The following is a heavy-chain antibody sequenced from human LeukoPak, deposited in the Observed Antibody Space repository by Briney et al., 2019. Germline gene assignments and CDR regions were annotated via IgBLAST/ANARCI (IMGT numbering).Heavy chain of an antibody. D-gene: IGHD5-24*01. V-gene: IGHV3-48*03. CDR2: ISSSGSTI. Sequence: GGSLRLSCAASGFTFSRSWMDWVRQAPGKGLEWVSYISSSGSTIYYADSVKGRFTISRDNAKNSLYLQMNSLRAEDTAVYYCARVAGMATVDYWGQGTLVTVSS. CDR3: ARVAGMATVDY. J-gene: IGHJ4*02. CDR1: GFTFSRSW.